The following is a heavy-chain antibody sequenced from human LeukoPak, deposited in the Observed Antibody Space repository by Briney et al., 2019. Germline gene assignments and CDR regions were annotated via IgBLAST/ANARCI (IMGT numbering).Heavy chain of an antibody. CDR2: IRYDGSNK. CDR3: AKPGIVVVPAAGEYYFDY. J-gene: IGHJ4*02. V-gene: IGHV3-30*02. D-gene: IGHD2-2*01. CDR1: GFTFSSYG. Sequence: GGSLRLSCAASGFTFSSYGVHWVRQAPGKGLEWVAFIRYDGSNKYYADSVKGRFTISRDNSKNTLFLQMNSLRAEDTAVYYCAKPGIVVVPAAGEYYFDYWGQGTLVTVSS.